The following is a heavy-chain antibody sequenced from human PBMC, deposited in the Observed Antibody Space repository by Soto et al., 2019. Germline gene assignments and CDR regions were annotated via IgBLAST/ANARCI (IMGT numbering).Heavy chain of an antibody. D-gene: IGHD6-6*01. CDR2: INHSGST. J-gene: IGHJ4*02. V-gene: IGHV4-34*01. Sequence: VQLQQWGAGLLKPSETLSLTCAVYGGSFSGYYWSWIRQPPGKGLEWIGEINHSGSTNYNPSLKSRVTISVDTSKNQFSLKLSSVTAADTAVYYCARPFVVSSSGDYWGQGTLVTVSS. CDR3: ARPFVVSSSGDY. CDR1: GGSFSGYY.